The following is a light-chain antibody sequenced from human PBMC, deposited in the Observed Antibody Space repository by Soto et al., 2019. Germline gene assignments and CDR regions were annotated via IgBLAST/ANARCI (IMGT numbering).Light chain of an antibody. Sequence: QSVLTQPPSASGSPGQSVTISCTGTSSDVGGYNYVSWYQQHPGQAPKLMLYEVTKRPSGVPDRFSGSKSGNTASLTVSWLQAEDEADYYCSSYAGSTDVVFGGGTKLTVL. CDR2: EVT. CDR1: SSDVGGYNY. V-gene: IGLV2-8*01. CDR3: SSYAGSTDVV. J-gene: IGLJ2*01.